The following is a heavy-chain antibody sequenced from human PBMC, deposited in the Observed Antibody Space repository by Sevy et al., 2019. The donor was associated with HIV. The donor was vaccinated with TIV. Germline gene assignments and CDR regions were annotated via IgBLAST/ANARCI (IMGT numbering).Heavy chain of an antibody. D-gene: IGHD2-15*01. Sequence: GGSLRLSCAASGFTFSSYWMSWFRQAPGKGLEWVAYIKQDGSEKYYVDSVKGRFTISRDNAKNSLYLQMNSLRAEDTAVYYCARFRGWQLGDYYYYGMDVWGQWTTVTVSS. CDR3: ARFRGWQLGDYYYYGMDV. CDR2: IKQDGSEK. V-gene: IGHV3-7*01. J-gene: IGHJ6*02. CDR1: GFTFSSYW.